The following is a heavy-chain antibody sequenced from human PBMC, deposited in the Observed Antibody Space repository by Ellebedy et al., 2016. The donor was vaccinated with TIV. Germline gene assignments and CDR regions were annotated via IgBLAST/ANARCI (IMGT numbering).Heavy chain of an antibody. J-gene: IGHJ4*02. CDR3: ARDLYGDYEEGGFDY. CDR1: GYTFTSYG. V-gene: IGHV1-18*01. Sequence: AASVKVSCKASGYTFTSYGISWVRQTPGQGLEGMGWISAYNGNTNYAQKLQGRVTMTTDTSTSTAYMELRSLRSDDTAVYYCARDLYGDYEEGGFDYWGQGTLVTVSS. D-gene: IGHD4-17*01. CDR2: ISAYNGNT.